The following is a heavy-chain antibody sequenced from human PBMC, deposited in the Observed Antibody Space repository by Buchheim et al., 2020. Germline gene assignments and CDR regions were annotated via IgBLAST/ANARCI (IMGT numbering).Heavy chain of an antibody. CDR2: IYYTGRT. Sequence: QVQLQEAGPGLVKPSETLSLTCTVSGGSISGGSYYWAWIRQPPGKGLEWIASIYYTGRTSHNPPLKSRVTISVDTSKNQFSLKLTSVTAADSAVYFCARAGLMMIRYGDYFDYWGQGTL. CDR3: ARAGLMMIRYGDYFDY. CDR1: GGSISGGSYY. V-gene: IGHV4-39*07. D-gene: IGHD3-10*01. J-gene: IGHJ4*02.